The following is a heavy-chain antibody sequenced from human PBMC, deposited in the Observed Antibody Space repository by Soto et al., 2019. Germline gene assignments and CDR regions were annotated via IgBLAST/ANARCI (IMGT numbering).Heavy chain of an antibody. V-gene: IGHV4-59*01. CDR1: GGSISSYY. CDR2: IYYSGST. D-gene: IGHD3-10*01. J-gene: IGHJ6*02. CDR3: ARAGSGSYYSIYYYYGMDV. Sequence: SETLSLTCTVSGGSISSYYRSWIRQPPGKGLEWIGYIYYSGSTNYNPSLKSRVTISVDTSKNQFSLKLSSVTAADTAVYYCARAGSGSYYSIYYYYGMDVWGQGTTVTVSS.